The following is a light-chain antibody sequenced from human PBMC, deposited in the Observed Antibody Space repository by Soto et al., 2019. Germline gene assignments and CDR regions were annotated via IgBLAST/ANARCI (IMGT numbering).Light chain of an antibody. J-gene: IGKJ4*01. CDR2: DAS. V-gene: IGKV3-11*01. CDR1: QSVRNY. Sequence: EIVLTQSPATLSLSPGGRATLSCRASQSVRNYLAWYQQKPGQAPRLLIYDASNRATGIPARFRGSGSGTDFTLSITSLEPEDIAVYYCQLRSSWPLTFGGGTKVDIK. CDR3: QLRSSWPLT.